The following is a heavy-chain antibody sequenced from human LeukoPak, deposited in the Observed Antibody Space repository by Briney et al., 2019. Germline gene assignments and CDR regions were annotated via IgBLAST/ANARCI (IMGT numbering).Heavy chain of an antibody. Sequence: PGGSLRLSCAASGFSFSDYGMNWVRQAPGRGLEWVSSIGSSGGAIYYADSVKGRFTISRDNAKNSLYLHMNNLRVEDTAVYYCARLSPVTMIAVSYWYFDLWGRGTLVTVSS. D-gene: IGHD3-22*01. V-gene: IGHV3-21*01. CDR1: GFSFSDYG. CDR3: ARLSPVTMIAVSYWYFDL. CDR2: IGSSGGAI. J-gene: IGHJ2*01.